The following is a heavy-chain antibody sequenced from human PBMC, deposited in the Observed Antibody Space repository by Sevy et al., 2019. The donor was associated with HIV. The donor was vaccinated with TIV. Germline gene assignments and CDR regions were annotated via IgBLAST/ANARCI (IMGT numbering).Heavy chain of an antibody. D-gene: IGHD3-3*01. V-gene: IGHV3-11*01. CDR2: ISGTGNTK. CDR1: GFTFSNYY. J-gene: IGHJ5*02. CDR3: ARDPTYYDFWSGYYTGWFDP. Sequence: GGSLRLSCAASGFTFSNYYMNWIRQAPGKGLEWVSYISGTGNTKYYTDSLKGRFTISGDNAKNSLFLQMDSLRVEDTAVYYCARDPTYYDFWSGYYTGWFDPWGQGTLVTVSS.